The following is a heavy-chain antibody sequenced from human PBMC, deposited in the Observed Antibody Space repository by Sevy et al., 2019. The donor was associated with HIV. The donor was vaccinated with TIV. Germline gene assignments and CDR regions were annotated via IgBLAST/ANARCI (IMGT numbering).Heavy chain of an antibody. CDR1: GFTFSSYA. V-gene: IGHV3-23*01. Sequence: GGSLRLSCAASGFTFSSYAMSWVRQAPGKGLEWVSAISGSGGSTYYADSVKGRFTISRDNSKNTLYLQMNSLRAEDTAVHYCAKALGPTTRNDKTYYFDYWGQGTLVTVSS. J-gene: IGHJ4*02. CDR2: ISGSGGST. D-gene: IGHD1-1*01. CDR3: AKALGPTTRNDKTYYFDY.